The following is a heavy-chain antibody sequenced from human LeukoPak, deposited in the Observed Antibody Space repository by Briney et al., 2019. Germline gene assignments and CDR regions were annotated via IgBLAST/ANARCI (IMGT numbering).Heavy chain of an antibody. CDR1: GFTFDDYA. V-gene: IGHV3-43D*03. CDR2: ISWDGGST. Sequence: GGSLRLSCAASGFTFDDYAMHWVRQAPGKGLEWVSLISWDGGSTYYADSVKGRFTISRDNSKNSLYLQMNSLRAEDTALYYCAKDMRVYAIGYFDYWGQGTLVTVSS. CDR3: AKDMRVYAIGYFDY. D-gene: IGHD2-8*01. J-gene: IGHJ4*02.